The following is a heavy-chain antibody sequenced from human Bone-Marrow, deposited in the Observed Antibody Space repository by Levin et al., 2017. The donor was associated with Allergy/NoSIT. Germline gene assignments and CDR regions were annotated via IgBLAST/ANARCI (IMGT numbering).Heavy chain of an antibody. CDR3: ARDVYDDSRHFDY. D-gene: IGHD5/OR15-5a*01. CDR1: GFSISDGFF. V-gene: IGHV4-38-2*02. CDR2: IHHTGNF. Sequence: SQTLSLTCAVSGFSISDGFFWGWVRQPPGKGLEWVASIHHTGNFYNNPSLKSRVTISIDTSKNQFSLRLSSVTAADTAVYFCARDVYDDSRHFDYWAGEPWSPSPQ. J-gene: IGHJ4*02.